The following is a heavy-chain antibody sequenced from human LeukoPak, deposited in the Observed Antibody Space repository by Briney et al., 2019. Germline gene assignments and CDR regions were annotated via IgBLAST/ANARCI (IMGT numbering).Heavy chain of an antibody. Sequence: SETLSLTCAVYGGSFSGYYWSWIRQPAGKGLEWIGRIYTSGSTNYNPSLKSRVTMSVDTFKNQFSLKLSSVTAADTAVYYCARDRYCSGGSCSTYNWFDPWGQGTLVTVSS. J-gene: IGHJ5*02. CDR3: ARDRYCSGGSCSTYNWFDP. D-gene: IGHD2-15*01. CDR2: IYTSGST. CDR1: GGSFSGYY. V-gene: IGHV4-4*07.